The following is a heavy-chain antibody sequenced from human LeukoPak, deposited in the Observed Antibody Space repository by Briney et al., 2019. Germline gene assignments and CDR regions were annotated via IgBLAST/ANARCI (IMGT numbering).Heavy chain of an antibody. CDR1: GYTFTSYD. CDR3: ARPRGYSGYDFDY. Sequence: GASVKVSCKASGYTFTSYDINWVRQATGQGLEWMGWMNPNSGNTGYAQKFQGRVTMTRNTSISSAYMELSSLRSDDTAVYYCARPRGYSGYDFDYWGQGTLVTVSS. D-gene: IGHD5-12*01. CDR2: MNPNSGNT. V-gene: IGHV1-8*01. J-gene: IGHJ4*02.